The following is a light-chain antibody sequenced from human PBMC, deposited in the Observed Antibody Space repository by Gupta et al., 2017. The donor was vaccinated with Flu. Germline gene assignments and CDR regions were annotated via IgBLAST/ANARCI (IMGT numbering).Light chain of an antibody. J-gene: IGKJ1*01. V-gene: IGKV1-39*01. CDR2: GAS. CDR3: LQAYNPFGT. CDR1: EDINKY. Sequence: PPSVSASVGDRVTVTCRASEDINKYLNWYRQRPGEAPQLLGLGASSVAKGVPSRFSGSGSGTVFLLTINRLQQEEFAKYYCLQAYNPFGTFGQGTEVDVK.